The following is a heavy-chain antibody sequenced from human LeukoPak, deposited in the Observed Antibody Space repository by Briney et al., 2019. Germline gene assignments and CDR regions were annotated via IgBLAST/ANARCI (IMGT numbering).Heavy chain of an antibody. J-gene: IGHJ4*02. CDR3: ARLGGAAAGSWDFDY. V-gene: IGHV5-51*01. CDR1: GFTFTTHW. D-gene: IGHD6-13*01. CDR2: IYPGDSDT. Sequence: GESLKISCKTSGFTFTTHWIAWVRQMPGKGLELMGIIYPGDSDTNYSPSFQGQVTISADKSISTAYLQWSSLKASDTAMYYCARLGGAAAGSWDFDYWGQGTLVTVSS.